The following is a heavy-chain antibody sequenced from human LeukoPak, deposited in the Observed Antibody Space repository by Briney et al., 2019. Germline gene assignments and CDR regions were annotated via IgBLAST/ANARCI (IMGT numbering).Heavy chain of an antibody. CDR2: IKSDGSAT. J-gene: IGHJ4*02. CDR1: GFTFSSYW. Sequence: GGSLRLSCAASGFTFSSYWMYWVRQAPGKGLVWVSRIKSDGSATSNADSVKGRFTISRDNAKNTLYLQMNSLRAEDTAVYYCARSNSSGWYYFDYWGQGTLVTVSS. D-gene: IGHD6-19*01. V-gene: IGHV3-74*01. CDR3: ARSNSSGWYYFDY.